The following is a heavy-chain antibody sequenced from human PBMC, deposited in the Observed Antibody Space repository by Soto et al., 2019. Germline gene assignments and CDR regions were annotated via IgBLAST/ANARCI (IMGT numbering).Heavy chain of an antibody. CDR3: VRMESSGTLNWFDP. CDR1: ESTFINYD. Sequence: GASVKVSCKASESTFINYDISWVRQATGQGLEWMGWMNPNSGNTGYALKFQGRVSMTRNTSIYTVYLELSSLASDDTAVYYCVRMESSGTLNWFDPWGQGTLVTVSS. D-gene: IGHD5-12*01. J-gene: IGHJ5*02. CDR2: MNPNSGNT. V-gene: IGHV1-8*01.